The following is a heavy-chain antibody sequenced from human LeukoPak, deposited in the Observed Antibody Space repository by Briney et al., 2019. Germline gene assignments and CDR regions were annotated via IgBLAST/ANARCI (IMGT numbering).Heavy chain of an antibody. CDR2: TIPIFGTA. CDR3: ARSITMVRGVWNWFDP. CDR1: GGTFSSYA. Sequence: GSSVKVSCKASGGTFSSYAISWVRQAPGQGLEWMGGTIPIFGTANYAQKFQGRVTITADKSTSTAYMELSSLRSEDTAVYYCARSITMVRGVWNWFDPWGQGTLVTVSS. V-gene: IGHV1-69*06. D-gene: IGHD3-10*01. J-gene: IGHJ5*02.